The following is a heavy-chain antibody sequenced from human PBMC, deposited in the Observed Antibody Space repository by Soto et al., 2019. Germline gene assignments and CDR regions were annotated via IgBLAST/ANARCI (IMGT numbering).Heavy chain of an antibody. D-gene: IGHD6-13*01. V-gene: IGHV4-59*08. CDR3: ARQIRGRGSSWYYFDH. J-gene: IGHJ4*02. CDR1: RGSISNYF. CDR2: IYYTGTT. Sequence: QVQLQESGPGLVKPSETLSLTCSVSRGSISNYFWSWIRQPPGKGLEWIGYIYYTGTTNYSPSLKRRVSISADTSKDQFSLKLSSVTAADTAVYYCARQIRGRGSSWYYFDHWGQGFLVTVSS.